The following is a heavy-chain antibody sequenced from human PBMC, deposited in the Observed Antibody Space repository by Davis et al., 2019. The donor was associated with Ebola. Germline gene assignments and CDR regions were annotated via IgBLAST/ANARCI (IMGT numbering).Heavy chain of an antibody. CDR2: IYSGGST. D-gene: IGHD6-19*01. CDR3: ARDRSGWYSNWFDP. CDR1: GFTVSSNY. J-gene: IGHJ5*02. V-gene: IGHV3-53*01. Sequence: GESLKISCAASGFTVSSNYMSWVRQAPGKGLEWVSVIYSGGSTYYADSVKGRFTISRDNSKNTLYLQMNSLRAEDTAVYYCARDRSGWYSNWFDPWGQGTLVTVSS.